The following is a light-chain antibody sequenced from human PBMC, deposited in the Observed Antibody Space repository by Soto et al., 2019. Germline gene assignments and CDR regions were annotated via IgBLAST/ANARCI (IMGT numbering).Light chain of an antibody. J-gene: IGKJ4*01. Sequence: EIVLAQSPGTLSFSAGERATPSCRASQRVNSRYLAWYQQKPGQAPRLLIYGVSNRATGIPDRFSGSGSGTDFTLTISSLEPEDFAVYYCQQRSNWPPALTFGGGTKVDIK. CDR3: QQRSNWPPALT. V-gene: IGKV3-11*01. CDR1: QRVNSRY. CDR2: GVS.